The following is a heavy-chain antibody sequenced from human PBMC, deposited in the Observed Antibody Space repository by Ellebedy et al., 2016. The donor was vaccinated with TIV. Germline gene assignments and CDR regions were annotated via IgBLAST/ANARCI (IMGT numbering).Heavy chain of an antibody. J-gene: IGHJ6*02. CDR1: GYAFSNYA. CDR2: ISWNSDRI. V-gene: IGHV3-9*01. Sequence: PGGSLRLSCAASGYAFSNYAVSWVRQAPGKGLEWVSGISWNSDRIGYAESVKGRFTISRDNAKNSLYLRMISLRAEDTAVYYCAKDIASYDHYGMDVWGLGTTVIVSS. CDR3: AKDIASYDHYGMDV. D-gene: IGHD2-8*01.